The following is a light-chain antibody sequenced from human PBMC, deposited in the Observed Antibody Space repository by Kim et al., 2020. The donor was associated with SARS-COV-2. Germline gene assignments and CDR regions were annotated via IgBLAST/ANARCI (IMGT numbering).Light chain of an antibody. CDR2: GDN. CDR1: SSNIGSNP. V-gene: IGLV1-44*01. J-gene: IGLJ7*01. CDR3: ATWDDSLNGGV. Sequence: GQRVTITCSGSSSNIGSNPVNWFQHLPGTAPRLLSYGDNQRPSGVPDRFSASKSGTSASLAISGLQSEDETYYYCATWDDSLNGGVFGGGTQLTVL.